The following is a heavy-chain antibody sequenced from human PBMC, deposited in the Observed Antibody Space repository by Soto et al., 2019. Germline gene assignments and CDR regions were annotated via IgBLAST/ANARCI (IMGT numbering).Heavy chain of an antibody. V-gene: IGHV3-23*01. Sequence: EVQLLESGGGLVQPGGSLRVSCAASGFTFRNFVMSWVRQAPGKGLEWVSAIRGSGGETFYADSVKGRFTISRDNSKNTQYRQMNSLRDKDTALYFCAQDRGWGVVSPSHDYWGQGTLVTVSS. CDR2: IRGSGGET. J-gene: IGHJ4*02. CDR3: AQDRGWGVVSPSHDY. D-gene: IGHD2-21*01. CDR1: GFTFRNFV.